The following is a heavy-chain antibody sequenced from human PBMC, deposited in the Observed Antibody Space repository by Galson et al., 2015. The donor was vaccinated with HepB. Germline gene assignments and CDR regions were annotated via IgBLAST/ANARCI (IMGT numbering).Heavy chain of an antibody. CDR3: ARNGRPSSYYDILTGYFLDAFDI. CDR1: GFTFSSYA. CDR2: ISGSGGST. D-gene: IGHD3-9*01. V-gene: IGHV3-23*01. J-gene: IGHJ3*02. Sequence: SLRLSCAASGFTFSSYAMSWVRQAPGKGLEWVSAISGSGGSTYYADSVKGRFTISRDNSKNTLYLQMNSLRSEDTAVYYCARNGRPSSYYDILTGYFLDAFDIWGQGTMVTVSS.